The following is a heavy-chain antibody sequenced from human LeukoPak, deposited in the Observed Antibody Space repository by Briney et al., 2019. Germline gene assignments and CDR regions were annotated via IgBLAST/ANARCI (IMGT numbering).Heavy chain of an antibody. Sequence: SETLSLTCAVYGGSFSGYYWSWIRQPPGKGLEWIGEINHSGSTNYNPSLKSRVTISVDTSKNQFSLKLSSVTAADTAVYYCARGRLEETTVTTTDDCWGQGTLVTVSS. V-gene: IGHV4-34*01. D-gene: IGHD4-17*01. CDR3: ARGRLEETTVTTTDDC. CDR2: INHSGST. J-gene: IGHJ4*02. CDR1: GGSFSGYY.